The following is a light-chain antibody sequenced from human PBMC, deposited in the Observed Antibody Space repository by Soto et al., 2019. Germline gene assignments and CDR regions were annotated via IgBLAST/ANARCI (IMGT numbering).Light chain of an antibody. CDR2: KAS. CDR3: QQYEDYPGT. J-gene: IGKJ1*01. CDR1: QGISTW. V-gene: IGKV1-5*03. Sequence: DIQMTQSPSTLSASVGDRVTITCRASQGISTWLAWYQQKPGKAPKLLIYKASSLESGVPSRFSGSGSGTEFTLTITSLQPDDFTTYYCQQYEDYPGTFGQGTKVEIK.